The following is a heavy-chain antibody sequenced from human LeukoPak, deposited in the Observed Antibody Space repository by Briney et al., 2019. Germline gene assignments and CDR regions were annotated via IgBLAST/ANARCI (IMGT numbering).Heavy chain of an antibody. Sequence: PSGTLSLTCAVYGGSFSGYYWSWIRQPPGKGLEWIGEINHSGSTNYNPSLKSRVTISVDTSKNQFSLKLSSVTAADTAVYYCARALLTYDAFDIWGQGTMVTVSS. CDR2: INHSGST. V-gene: IGHV4-34*01. J-gene: IGHJ3*02. CDR1: GGSFSGYY. D-gene: IGHD1-26*01. CDR3: ARALLTYDAFDI.